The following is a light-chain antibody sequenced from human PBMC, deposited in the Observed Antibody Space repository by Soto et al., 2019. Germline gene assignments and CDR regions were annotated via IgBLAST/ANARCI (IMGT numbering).Light chain of an antibody. J-gene: IGKJ1*01. CDR1: QGISSY. CDR3: QQYYIYPWT. V-gene: IGKV1-8*01. Sequence: AIRMTQSPSSFSSSTGDRVTITCRASQGISSYLAWYQQKPGKAPKLLIYAASTLQSGVPSRFSGRGSGTDFTLTISCLQSEDFATYYCQQYYIYPWTFGQGTKVEIK. CDR2: AAS.